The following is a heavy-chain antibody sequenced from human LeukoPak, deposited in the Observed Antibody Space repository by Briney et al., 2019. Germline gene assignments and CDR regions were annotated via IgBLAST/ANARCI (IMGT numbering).Heavy chain of an antibody. CDR3: ARGVPAAGKGELNY. V-gene: IGHV3-48*02. J-gene: IGHJ4*02. D-gene: IGHD2-2*01. CDR2: ISSSSYTI. CDR1: GFTFNSYT. Sequence: GGSLRLSCAASGFTFNSYTMNWVRQAPGKGLEWVSYISSSSYTIYYADSVKGRFTISRDNARSSLFLQMNSLRDEDTAVYYCARGVPAAGKGELNYWGQGTLVTVSS.